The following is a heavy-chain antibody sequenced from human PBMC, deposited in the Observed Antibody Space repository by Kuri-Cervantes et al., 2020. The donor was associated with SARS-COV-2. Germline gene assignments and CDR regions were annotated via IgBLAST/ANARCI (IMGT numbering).Heavy chain of an antibody. Sequence: SETLSLTCAVYGGSFNNYYSNWIRQPPGKGLEWIGEINHTGSSNYNPSLKSRVTMSVDTSKNQFSLKLKSVTAADTAVYYCARYNWNDDPYYYYMDVWGKGTTVTVSS. V-gene: IGHV4-34*10. CDR3: ARYNWNDDPYYYYMDV. J-gene: IGHJ6*03. CDR1: GGSFNNYY. D-gene: IGHD1-1*01. CDR2: INHTGSS.